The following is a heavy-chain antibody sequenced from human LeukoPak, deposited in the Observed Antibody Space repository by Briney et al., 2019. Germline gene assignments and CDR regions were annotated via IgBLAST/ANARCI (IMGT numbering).Heavy chain of an antibody. J-gene: IGHJ1*01. V-gene: IGHV4-39*07. CDR1: GGSISSSSHD. CDR3: ARSVPQYDSIALYFQH. CDR2: IYYSGST. Sequence: PSETLSLTCTVSGGSISSSSHDWGGIRQPPGKELEWIGSIYYSGSTYYNPSLKSRVTISVDTSKNQFSLKLSSVTAADTAVYYCARSVPQYDSIALYFQHWGQGTLVTVSS. D-gene: IGHD3-22*01.